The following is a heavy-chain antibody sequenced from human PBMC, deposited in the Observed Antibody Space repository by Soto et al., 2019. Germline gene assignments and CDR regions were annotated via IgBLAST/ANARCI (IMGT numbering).Heavy chain of an antibody. CDR3: AREDSIIIPAVADF. CDR2: VSKSDYT. D-gene: IGHD6-19*01. V-gene: IGHV3-21*01. Sequence: GGSLRLSCAVSGFTFSNYGINWVRQAPGKGLEWVSSVSKSDYTYYSDSVKGRFTISRGNAKNSVSLQMNNLRAEDTAVYYCAREDSIIIPAVADFWGQGTLVTVSS. CDR1: GFTFSNYG. J-gene: IGHJ4*02.